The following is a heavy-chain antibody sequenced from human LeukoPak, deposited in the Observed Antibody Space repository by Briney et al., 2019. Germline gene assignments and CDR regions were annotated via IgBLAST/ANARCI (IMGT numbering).Heavy chain of an antibody. CDR1: GFTFSNYY. Sequence: PGGSLRLSCAASGFTFSNYYMSWVRQAPGKGLEWVANIKQDGSEKYYVDSVKGRFTISRDNAKNSLYLQMNGLRAEDTAVYYCARDRRGEESTYNWFDPWGQGTLVTVSS. V-gene: IGHV3-7*01. CDR2: IKQDGSEK. J-gene: IGHJ5*02. D-gene: IGHD3-10*01. CDR3: ARDRRGEESTYNWFDP.